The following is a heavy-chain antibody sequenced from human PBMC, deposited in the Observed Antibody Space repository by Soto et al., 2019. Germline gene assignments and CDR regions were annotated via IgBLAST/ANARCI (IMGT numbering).Heavy chain of an antibody. CDR1: GFTFSSYA. D-gene: IGHD3-22*01. V-gene: IGHV3-23*01. Sequence: VGSLRLSCAASGFTFSSYAMSWVRQAPGKGLEWVSAISGSGGSTYYADSVKGRFTISRDNSKNTLYLQMYSLRAEDTAVYYCAKEGGRDDDSSGYYPVKAFDIWGPGTMLTVSS. CDR3: AKEGGRDDDSSGYYPVKAFDI. CDR2: ISGSGGST. J-gene: IGHJ3*02.